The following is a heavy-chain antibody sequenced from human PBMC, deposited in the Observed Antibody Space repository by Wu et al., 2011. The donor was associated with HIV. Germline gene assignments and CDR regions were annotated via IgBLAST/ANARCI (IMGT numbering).Heavy chain of an antibody. CDR1: GGTFSSHA. Sequence: QVQLVQSGAEVKKPGSSVKVSCKASGGTFSSHAINWVRQAPGQGLEWMGRIIPMFGTPNYARKFQGRVTITADESTSTAYMELSSLRSEDTAVYYCATPTYCSSTSCYYGMDVWGQGTTVTVSS. CDR3: ATPTYCSSTSCYYGMDV. V-gene: IGHV1-69*18. J-gene: IGHJ6*02. CDR2: IIPMFGTP. D-gene: IGHD2-2*01.